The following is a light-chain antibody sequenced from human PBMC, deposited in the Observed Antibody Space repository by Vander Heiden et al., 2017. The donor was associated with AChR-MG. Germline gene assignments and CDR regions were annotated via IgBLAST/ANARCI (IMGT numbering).Light chain of an antibody. CDR3: QQRACWPLST. CDR2: DAS. J-gene: IGKJ2*01. Sequence: EIVLTQSPATLSLSPGERATLSCRASQSVRSYLAWYQQKPGQAPRLLIYDASTRATGIAARLSGSGSGTDFTLTISSLEPEDFAVYYCQQRACWPLSTFGQGTKLEIK. CDR1: QSVRSY. V-gene: IGKV3-11*01.